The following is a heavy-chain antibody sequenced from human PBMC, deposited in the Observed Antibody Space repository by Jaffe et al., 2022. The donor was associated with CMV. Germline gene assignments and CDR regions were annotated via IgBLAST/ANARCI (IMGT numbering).Heavy chain of an antibody. CDR3: ARTFTTYYYDSSGYYSPFDY. CDR1: GGSISSSSYY. D-gene: IGHD3-22*01. Sequence: QLQLQESGPGLVKPSETLSLTCTVSGGSISSSSYYWGWIRQPPGKGLEWIGSIYYSGSTYYNPSLKSRVTISVDTSKNQFSLKLSSVTAADTAVYYCARTFTTYYYDSSGYYSPFDYWGQGTLVTVSS. V-gene: IGHV4-39*01. J-gene: IGHJ4*02. CDR2: IYYSGST.